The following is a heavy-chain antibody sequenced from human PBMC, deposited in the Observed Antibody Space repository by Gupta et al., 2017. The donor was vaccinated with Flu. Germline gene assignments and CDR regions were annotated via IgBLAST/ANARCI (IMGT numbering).Heavy chain of an antibody. V-gene: IGHV3-30*18. Sequence: QLQLAESGGGVVQPGRSLRLSCAAPGFTFTTYGMHWVRQAPGKGLEWVAVIAYDGSNKYYADSVKGRFTISRDNSKNTLYLQMNSLRAEDTAVYYCAKDSYDYVWGSCRLTYYFDYWGQGTLVTVSS. CDR3: AKDSYDYVWGSCRLTYYFDY. CDR1: GFTFTTYG. CDR2: IAYDGSNK. J-gene: IGHJ4*02. D-gene: IGHD3-16*02.